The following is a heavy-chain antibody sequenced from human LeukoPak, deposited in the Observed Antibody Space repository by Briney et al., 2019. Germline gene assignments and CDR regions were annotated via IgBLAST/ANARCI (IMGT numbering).Heavy chain of an antibody. D-gene: IGHD1-14*01. V-gene: IGHV3-30*02. CDR3: VKDNPLDY. CDR1: GFTFSNYG. CDR2: IRYDGNNK. J-gene: IGHJ4*02. Sequence: GGSLRLSCGASGFTFSNYGMLWVRQAPGKGLEWVALIRYDGNNKLYADSMKGRFTISRDNSKNTLYLHINSLRAEDTAVYYCVKDNPLDYWGQGTLVIVSS.